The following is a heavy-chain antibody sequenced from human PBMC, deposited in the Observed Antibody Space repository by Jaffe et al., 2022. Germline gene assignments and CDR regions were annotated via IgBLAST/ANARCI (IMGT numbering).Heavy chain of an antibody. CDR3: ASLFFVTMMPGRDAGLDYMDV. J-gene: IGHJ6*03. D-gene: IGHD3-22*01. V-gene: IGHV3-53*04. CDR2: IYSGGST. Sequence: EVQLVESGGGLVQPGGSLRLSCAASGFTVSSNYMSWVRQAPGKGLEWVSVIYSGGSTYYADSVKGRFTISRHNSKNTLYLQMNSLRAEDTAVYYCASLFFVTMMPGRDAGLDYMDVWGKGTTVTVSS. CDR1: GFTVSSNY.